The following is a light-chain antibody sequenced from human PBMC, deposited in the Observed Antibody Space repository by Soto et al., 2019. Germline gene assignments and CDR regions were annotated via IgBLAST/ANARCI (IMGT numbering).Light chain of an antibody. V-gene: IGLV1-44*01. CDR1: SSNIGSNT. Sequence: QSVRTQPPSASGTPGQRVTISCSGSSSNIGSNTVNWYQQLPGTAPKLLIYSNNQRPSGVPDRFSGSKSGTSASLAISGLQSEDEADYYCAAWGDSLNGYYVFGTGTKVTVL. CDR3: AAWGDSLNGYYV. CDR2: SNN. J-gene: IGLJ1*01.